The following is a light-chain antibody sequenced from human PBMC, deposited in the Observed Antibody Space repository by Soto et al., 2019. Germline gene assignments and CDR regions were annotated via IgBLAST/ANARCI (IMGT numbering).Light chain of an antibody. CDR1: QSVGYN. CDR2: GAS. CDR3: QHYGASPIT. Sequence: EIVLPQYPGSLSLSPGERATLSCRASQSVGYNMAWYQQKPGQPPKLLIFGASSRATDIPARFSGGGSGTDFTLTISRLEPDDFALYYCQHYGASPITFGQGTRLEIK. J-gene: IGKJ5*01. V-gene: IGKV3-20*01.